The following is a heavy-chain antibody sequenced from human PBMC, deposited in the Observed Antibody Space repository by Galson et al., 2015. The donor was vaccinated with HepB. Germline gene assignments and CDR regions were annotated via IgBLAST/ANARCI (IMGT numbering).Heavy chain of an antibody. J-gene: IGHJ6*02. D-gene: IGHD4-11*01. Sequence: QSGAEVKKPGESLKISCKGSGYSFTSYWIGWVRQMPGKGLEWMGIIYPGDSGTRYSPSFQGQVTISADKSISTAYLQWSSLKASDTAMYYCARSAGLYSNYENYYYYGMDVWGQGTTVTVSS. CDR1: GYSFTSYW. CDR2: IYPGDSGT. CDR3: ARSAGLYSNYENYYYYGMDV. V-gene: IGHV5-51*01.